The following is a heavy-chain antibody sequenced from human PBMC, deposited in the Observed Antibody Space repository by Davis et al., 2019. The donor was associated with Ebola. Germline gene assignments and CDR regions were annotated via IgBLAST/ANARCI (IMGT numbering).Heavy chain of an antibody. J-gene: IGHJ4*02. D-gene: IGHD6-13*01. CDR1: GYTFSSFW. Sequence: GESLKISCQGSGYTFSSFWMNWVRQAPGKGLEWVSRINNDGTSTNYTDVVRGRFTVSRDNAKNSLYLQMNNLRVEDTAVYYCARHNFVYSSSWIISDDYWGQGILVTVSS. CDR2: INNDGTST. V-gene: IGHV3-74*01. CDR3: ARHNFVYSSSWIISDDY.